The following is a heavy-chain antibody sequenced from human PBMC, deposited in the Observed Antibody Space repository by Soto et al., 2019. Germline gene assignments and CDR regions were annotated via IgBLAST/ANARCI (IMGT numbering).Heavy chain of an antibody. Sequence: SETLSLTCTVSGGSISSSSYYWGWIRQPPGKGLEWIGDINHSGSTYYNPSLKSRVTISLDTSKNQFSLKLSSVTAADTAVYYCARFTPRARPDCWFDPWGQGTLVTVSS. D-gene: IGHD6-6*01. CDR3: ARFTPRARPDCWFDP. V-gene: IGHV4-39*07. J-gene: IGHJ5*02. CDR2: INHSGST. CDR1: GGSISSSSYY.